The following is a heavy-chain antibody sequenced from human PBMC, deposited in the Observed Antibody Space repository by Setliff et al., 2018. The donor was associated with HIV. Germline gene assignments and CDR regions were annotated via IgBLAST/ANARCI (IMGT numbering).Heavy chain of an antibody. CDR3: VKGAGGYYDF. D-gene: IGHD2-15*01. CDR2: INPKSGDT. CDR1: GYTFTDHN. Sequence: GASVKVSCKTSGYTFTDHNIHWVRQAPGQGLEWMGWINPKSGDTTYAQRLQGRDTMTRDTSIITAYMELNRLLYDDTALYYCVKGAGGYYDFWSQGTLVTVSS. J-gene: IGHJ4*02. V-gene: IGHV1-2*02.